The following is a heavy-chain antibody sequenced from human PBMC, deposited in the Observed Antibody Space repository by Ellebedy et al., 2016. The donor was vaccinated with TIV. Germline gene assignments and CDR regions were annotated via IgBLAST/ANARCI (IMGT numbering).Heavy chain of an antibody. V-gene: IGHV1-46*01. J-gene: IGHJ4*02. CDR3: ARDWGRGGYGDYFDY. Sequence: AASVKVSCKASGYTFTGYYMHWVRQAPGQGLEWMGIINPSGGSTSYAQKFQGRVTMTRDTSTSTVYMELSSLRSEDTAVYYCARDWGRGGYGDYFDYWGQGTLVTVSS. CDR1: GYTFTGYY. D-gene: IGHD3-10*01. CDR2: INPSGGST.